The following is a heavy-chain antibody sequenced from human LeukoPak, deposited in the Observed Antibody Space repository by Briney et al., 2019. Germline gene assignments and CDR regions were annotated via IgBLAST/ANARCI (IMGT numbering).Heavy chain of an antibody. D-gene: IGHD6-19*01. CDR1: GGSFSGYY. Sequence: SETLSLTCAVYGGSFSGYYWSWIRQPPGKGLEWIGEINHSGSTNYNPSLKSRVTISVDTSKNQFSLKLSSVTAADTAVYYCARDPSGSGWSLNYWGQGTLVTVSS. CDR2: INHSGST. J-gene: IGHJ4*02. CDR3: ARDPSGSGWSLNY. V-gene: IGHV4-34*01.